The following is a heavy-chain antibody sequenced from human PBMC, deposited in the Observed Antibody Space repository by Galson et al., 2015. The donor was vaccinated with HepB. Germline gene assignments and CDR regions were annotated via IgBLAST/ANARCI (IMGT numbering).Heavy chain of an antibody. Sequence: QSGAEVTKPGESLRISCKGSGSSFTSYWISWVRQMPGKGLEWMGRIDPSDSYTNYSPSFQGHVTISADKSISTAYLQWSSLKASDTAMYYCARHWDSSGWAQPFDYWGQGTLVTVSS. CDR3: ARHWDSSGWAQPFDY. CDR1: GSSFTSYW. J-gene: IGHJ4*02. CDR2: IDPSDSYT. D-gene: IGHD6-19*01. V-gene: IGHV5-10-1*01.